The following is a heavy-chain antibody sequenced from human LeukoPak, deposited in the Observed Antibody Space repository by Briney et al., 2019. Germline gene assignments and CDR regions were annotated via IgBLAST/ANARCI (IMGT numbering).Heavy chain of an antibody. J-gene: IGHJ4*02. V-gene: IGHV3-30*02. CDR2: IRYDGSDK. CDR3: AKEPDSHCSSVSCFMNY. CDR1: GFTFSSSG. D-gene: IGHD2-2*01. Sequence: PGGSLRLSCAASGFTFSSSGMHWVRQAPGKGLEWVTFIRYDGSDKYYADSVKGRFTISRDNSKNTLYLQMNSLRAEDTAVYYCAKEPDSHCSSVSCFMNYWGQGTLVTVSS.